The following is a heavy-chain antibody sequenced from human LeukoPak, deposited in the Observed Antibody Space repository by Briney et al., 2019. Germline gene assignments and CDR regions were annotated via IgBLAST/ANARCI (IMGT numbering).Heavy chain of an antibody. Sequence: ASVKVSCKASGYTFTAYYVHWVRQAPGQGLEWVGWISSYNGKTNYGKNVQGRVTMTTDTSTSTAYMELRSLRSDDTAIYYCARNYDSSKDGNDYWGQGTLVTVSS. J-gene: IGHJ4*02. CDR3: ARNYDSSKDGNDY. CDR1: GYTFTAYY. V-gene: IGHV1-18*04. D-gene: IGHD3-22*01. CDR2: ISSYNGKT.